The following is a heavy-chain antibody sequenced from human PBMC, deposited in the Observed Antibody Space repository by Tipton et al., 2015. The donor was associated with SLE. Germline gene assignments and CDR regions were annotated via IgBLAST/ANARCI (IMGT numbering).Heavy chain of an antibody. CDR2: ISYDGSNK. Sequence: RSLRLSCAASGFTFSSYAMHWVRQAPGKGLEWVAVISYDGSNKYYADSVKGRFTISRDNSKNTLYLQMNSLRAEDTAVYYCAKSQIVVAPPDYWGQGTLVTVSS. J-gene: IGHJ4*02. V-gene: IGHV3-30-3*02. CDR1: GFTFSSYA. D-gene: IGHD3-22*01. CDR3: AKSQIVVAPPDY.